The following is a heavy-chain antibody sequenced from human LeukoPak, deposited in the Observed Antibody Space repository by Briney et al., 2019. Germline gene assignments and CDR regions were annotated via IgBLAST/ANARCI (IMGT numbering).Heavy chain of an antibody. D-gene: IGHD4-17*01. V-gene: IGHV4-34*01. CDR2: INHSGST. Sequence: SETLSLTCAVYGGSFSGYYWSWIRQPPGKGLEWIGEINHSGSTNYNPSLKSRVTISVDTSKNQFSLKLSSVTAADTAVYYCASLSLLYGDYEDYWGQGTLVTVSS. CDR3: ASLSLLYGDYEDY. J-gene: IGHJ4*02. CDR1: GGSFSGYY.